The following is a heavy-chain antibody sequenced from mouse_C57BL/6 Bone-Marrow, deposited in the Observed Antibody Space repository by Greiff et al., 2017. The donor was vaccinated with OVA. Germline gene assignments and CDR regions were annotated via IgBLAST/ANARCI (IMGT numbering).Heavy chain of an antibody. V-gene: IGHV1-69*01. CDR3: TRDDGSPYYFDY. Sequence: QVQLKQPGAELVMPGASVKLSCKASGYTFTSYWMHWVKQRPGQGLEWIGEIDPSDSYTNYNQKFKGKSTLTVDKSSSTAYMQLSSLTSEDSAVYYCTRDDGSPYYFDYWGQGTTLTVSS. CDR1: GYTFTSYW. D-gene: IGHD2-3*01. CDR2: IDPSDSYT. J-gene: IGHJ2*01.